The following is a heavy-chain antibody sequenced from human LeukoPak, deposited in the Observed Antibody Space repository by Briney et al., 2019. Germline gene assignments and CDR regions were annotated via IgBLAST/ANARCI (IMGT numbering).Heavy chain of an antibody. CDR3: ARVSEMATIKSYRYFDY. CDR1: GGSVSSGSYY. V-gene: IGHV4-61*01. Sequence: SETLSLTCTVSGGSVSSGSYYWSWIRQPPGTGLEWIGYIYYSGSTNYNPSLKSRVTISVDTSKNQFSLKLSSVTAADTAVYYCARVSEMATIKSYRYFDYWGQGTLVTVSS. D-gene: IGHD5-24*01. J-gene: IGHJ4*02. CDR2: IYYSGST.